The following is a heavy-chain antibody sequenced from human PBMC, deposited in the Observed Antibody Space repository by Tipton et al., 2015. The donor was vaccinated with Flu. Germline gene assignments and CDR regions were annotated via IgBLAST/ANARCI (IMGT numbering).Heavy chain of an antibody. CDR3: ARAGYSGYEVDY. CDR1: GGSISSYY. V-gene: IGHV4-59*08. D-gene: IGHD5-12*01. J-gene: IGHJ4*02. CDR2: IYYSGST. Sequence: LRLSCTVSGGSISSYYWSWIRQPPGKGLEWIGYIYYSGSTNYNPSLKSRVTISVDTSKNQFSLKLSPVTAADTAVYYCARAGYSGYEVDYWGQGTLVTVSS.